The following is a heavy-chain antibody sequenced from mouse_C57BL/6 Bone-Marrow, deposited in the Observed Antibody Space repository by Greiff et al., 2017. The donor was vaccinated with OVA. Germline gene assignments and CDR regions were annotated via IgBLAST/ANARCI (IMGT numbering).Heavy chain of an antibody. V-gene: IGHV5-9-1*02. Sequence: EVKLMESGEGLVKPGGSLKLSCAASGFTFSSYAMSWVRQTPEKRLEWVAYISSGGDYIYYADTVKGRFTISRDNARNTLYLQMSSLKSEDTAMYYCTRDGGITTTDVLYYAMDYWGQGTSVTVSS. CDR1: GFTFSSYA. D-gene: IGHD2-4*01. CDR3: TRDGGITTTDVLYYAMDY. CDR2: ISSGGDYI. J-gene: IGHJ4*01.